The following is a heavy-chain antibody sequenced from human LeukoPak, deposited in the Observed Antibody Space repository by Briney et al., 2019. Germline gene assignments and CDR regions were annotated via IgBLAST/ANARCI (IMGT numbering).Heavy chain of an antibody. V-gene: IGHV3-48*03. CDR3: ARESGSYYRYYYYYMDV. J-gene: IGHJ6*03. Sequence: GGSLRLSCAASGFTFSSYEMNWVRQAPGKGLEWVSYISSSGSTIYYADSVKGRFTISRDNAKNSLYLQMNSLRAEDTAVYYCARESGSYYRYYYYYMDVWGKGTTVTVSS. CDR1: GFTFSSYE. CDR2: ISSSGSTI. D-gene: IGHD1-26*01.